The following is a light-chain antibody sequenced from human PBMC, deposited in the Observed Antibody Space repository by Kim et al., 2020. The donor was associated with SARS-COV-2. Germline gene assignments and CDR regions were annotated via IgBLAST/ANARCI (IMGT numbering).Light chain of an antibody. V-gene: IGLV2-14*03. CDR3: CSYTVRTTLI. CDR2: NVI. Sequence: QSALIQPASLSGSPGQSITISCTGTSTDVGDYDFVSWYQQFPGKAPRLIIYNVIKRPSGVSYRFSGSKSGNTASLTISGIQAEDEADYYCCSYTVRTTLIFGGGTQLTVL. CDR1: STDVGDYDF. J-gene: IGLJ2*01.